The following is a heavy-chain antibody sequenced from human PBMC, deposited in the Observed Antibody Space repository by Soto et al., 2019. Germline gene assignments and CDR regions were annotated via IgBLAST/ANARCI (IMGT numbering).Heavy chain of an antibody. J-gene: IGHJ6*02. CDR1: GGTFSSYA. CDR2: IIPIFGTA. Sequence: QVQLVQSGAEVKKPGSSVKVSCKASGGTFSSYAISWVRQAPGQGLEWMGGIIPIFGTANYAQKFQGRVTITADESTSTAYMELSSLRSEDTAVYYCASLLKAAGGTRWSGMDVWGQGTTVTVSS. V-gene: IGHV1-69*01. CDR3: ASLLKAAGGTRWSGMDV. D-gene: IGHD6-13*01.